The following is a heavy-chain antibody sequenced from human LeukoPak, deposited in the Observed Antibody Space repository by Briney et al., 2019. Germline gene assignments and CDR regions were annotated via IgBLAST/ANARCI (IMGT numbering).Heavy chain of an antibody. D-gene: IGHD6-19*01. Sequence: PSETLSLTCTVSGGSISSGDHYWSWIRQPPGKGLEWIGYIYYNGSTYYNPSLKSRVTISVDTSKNQFSLKLSSVTAADTAVYYCARDQGSGWYRYYFDYWGQGTLVTVSS. J-gene: IGHJ4*02. CDR3: ARDQGSGWYRYYFDY. V-gene: IGHV4-30-4*01. CDR1: GGSISSGDHY. CDR2: IYYNGST.